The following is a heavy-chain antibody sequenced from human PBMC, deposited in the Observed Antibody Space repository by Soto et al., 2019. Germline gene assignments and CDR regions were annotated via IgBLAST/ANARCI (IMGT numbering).Heavy chain of an antibody. V-gene: IGHV1-8*01. CDR3: ERVAGSPDY. CDR1: GYTFTTYD. Sequence: QVQLVQSGPEVKKPGASVKVSCKASGYTFTTYDFNWVRQAPGQGLEWMAWLNPKSGMTGSAQKFQGRVTMTRDSSISTVYMELSSLRSEDTAGYYWERVAGSPDYWGQGTLVTVSS. CDR2: LNPKSGMT. D-gene: IGHD3-10*01. J-gene: IGHJ4*02.